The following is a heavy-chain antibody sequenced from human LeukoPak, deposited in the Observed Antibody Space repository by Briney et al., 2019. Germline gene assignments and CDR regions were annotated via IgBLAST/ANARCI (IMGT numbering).Heavy chain of an antibody. J-gene: IGHJ4*02. CDR3: ARHYYDSSGADY. CDR1: GGSFSNYY. CDR2: IYYSGST. D-gene: IGHD3-22*01. V-gene: IGHV4-39*01. Sequence: SETLSLTCAVYGGSFSNYYWGWIRQPPGKGLEWIGSIYYSGSTYYNPSLKSRVTISVDTSKNQFSLKLSSVTAADTAVYYCARHYYDSSGADYWGQGTLVTVSS.